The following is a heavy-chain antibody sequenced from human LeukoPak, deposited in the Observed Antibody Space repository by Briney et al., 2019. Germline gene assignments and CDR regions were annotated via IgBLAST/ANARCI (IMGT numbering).Heavy chain of an antibody. CDR1: GFTFSSYW. Sequence: PGGSLRLSCAASGFTFSSYWMHWVRQAPGKGLEGVSRINSDGGSTTYADSVKGRFTISRDNAKNTMYLQMSSLRADDSAVYYCGRGGLTGQMAAFDYWGQGALVTVST. CDR3: GRGGLTGQMAAFDY. D-gene: IGHD3-9*01. V-gene: IGHV3-74*01. CDR2: INSDGGST. J-gene: IGHJ4*02.